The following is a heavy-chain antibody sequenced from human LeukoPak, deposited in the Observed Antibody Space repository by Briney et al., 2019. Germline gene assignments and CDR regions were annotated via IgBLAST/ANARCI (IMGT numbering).Heavy chain of an antibody. J-gene: IGHJ4*02. CDR1: GGSFSGYY. D-gene: IGHD4-17*01. Sequence: PSETLSLTCAVYGGSFSGYYWSWIRQPPGKGLEGIGEINHSGSTNYNPSLKSRVTISVDTSKNQFSLKLSSVTAADTAVYYCARGVTTVTTSQYYFDYWGQGTLVTVSS. V-gene: IGHV4-34*01. CDR3: ARGVTTVTTSQYYFDY. CDR2: INHSGST.